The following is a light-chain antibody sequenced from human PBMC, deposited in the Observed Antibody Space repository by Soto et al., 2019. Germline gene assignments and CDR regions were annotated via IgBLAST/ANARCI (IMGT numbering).Light chain of an antibody. J-gene: IGLJ1*01. CDR3: NSYTSSSTYG. V-gene: IGLV2-14*03. CDR1: SSDVGGFNY. Sequence: QSVLTQPASVSGSPGQSITISCTGTSSDVGGFNYVSWYQQHPGKAPKLMIYDVTNRPSGVSYRFSGSKSGNTASLTISGLQAEDEADDYCNSYTSSSTYGFGTGTKLTVL. CDR2: DVT.